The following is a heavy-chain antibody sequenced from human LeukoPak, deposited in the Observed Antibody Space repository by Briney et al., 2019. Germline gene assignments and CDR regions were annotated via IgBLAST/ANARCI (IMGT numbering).Heavy chain of an antibody. V-gene: IGHV3-13*01. CDR1: GFTLSSYE. Sequence: GGSLRLSCAASGFTLSSYEMHWVRQPSGKGLEWVSAVGVGHDTFYGGSVKGRFTISRDNARHSVYLQMHSLRAGDTGVYYCARESGGSGTLPYDFWGHGTMVTVSS. CDR3: ARESGGSGTLPYDF. CDR2: VGVGHDT. J-gene: IGHJ3*01. D-gene: IGHD3-10*01.